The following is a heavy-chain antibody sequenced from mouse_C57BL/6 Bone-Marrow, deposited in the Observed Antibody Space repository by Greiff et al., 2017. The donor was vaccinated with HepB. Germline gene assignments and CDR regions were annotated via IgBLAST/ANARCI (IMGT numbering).Heavy chain of an antibody. V-gene: IGHV6-3*01. J-gene: IGHJ2*01. Sequence: EVKLLESGGGLVQPGGSMKLSCVASGFTFSNYWMNWVRQSPEQGLEWVAQIRLKSDNNATHYAESVKGRFTISRDDSKSSVYLQMNHLRAEDTGIYYCTGTAQVPFDYWGQGTTLTVSS. D-gene: IGHD3-2*02. CDR2: IRLKSDNNAT. CDR3: TGTAQVPFDY. CDR1: GFTFSNYW.